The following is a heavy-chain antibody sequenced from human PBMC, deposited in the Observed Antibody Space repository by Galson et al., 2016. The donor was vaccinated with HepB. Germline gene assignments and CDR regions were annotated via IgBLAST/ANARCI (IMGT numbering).Heavy chain of an antibody. CDR3: VRWVSGAADY. CDR1: GYTSSDNY. J-gene: IGHJ4*02. Sequence: SLRLSCAASGYTSSDNYMDWVRQATGTGLEWVGRTRNRRNSFITEYAASVRGRFTISRDDSKNSVYLQMNSLKTEDTAVYYCVRWVSGAADYWGQGALVTVSS. V-gene: IGHV3-72*01. D-gene: IGHD5/OR15-5a*01. CDR2: TRNRRNSFIT.